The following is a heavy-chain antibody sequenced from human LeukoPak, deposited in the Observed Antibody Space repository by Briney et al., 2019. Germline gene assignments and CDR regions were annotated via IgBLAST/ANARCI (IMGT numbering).Heavy chain of an antibody. CDR2: ISSSSSYI. V-gene: IGHV3-21*06. CDR1: GFTFSSYS. CDR3: ARDSGSYHYYFDY. Sequence: GGSLRLSCAASGFTFSSYSMNWVRQAPGKGLEWVSSISSSSSYIYYADSVKDRFTISRDNSKSTLYLQMNSLRAEDTAVYYCARDSGSYHYYFDYWGQGTLVTVSS. D-gene: IGHD1-26*01. J-gene: IGHJ4*02.